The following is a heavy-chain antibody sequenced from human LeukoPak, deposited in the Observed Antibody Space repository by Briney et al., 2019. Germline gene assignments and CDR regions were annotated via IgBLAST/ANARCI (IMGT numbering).Heavy chain of an antibody. CDR2: IIPILGIA. J-gene: IGHJ3*02. D-gene: IGHD4-17*01. CDR1: GGTFSSYA. CDR3: ASFMTTVTMKGAFDI. Sequence: SVKVSCKASGGTFSSYAISWVRQAPGQGLEWMGRIIPILGIANYAQKFQGRVTIIADKSTSTAYMELSSLRSEDTAVYYCASFMTTVTMKGAFDIWGQGTMVTVSS. V-gene: IGHV1-69*04.